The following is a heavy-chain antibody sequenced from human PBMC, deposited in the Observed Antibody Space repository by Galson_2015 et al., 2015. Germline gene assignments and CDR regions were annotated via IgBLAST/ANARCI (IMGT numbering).Heavy chain of an antibody. CDR1: GFTFSSYA. J-gene: IGHJ6*02. CDR2: ISGSGGST. CDR3: AKDAVVPAASFIVYYGMDV. D-gene: IGHD2-2*01. Sequence: SLRLSCAASGFTFSSYAMSWVRQAPGKGLEWVSAISGSGGSTYYADSVKGRFTISRDNSKNTLYLQMNSLRAEDTAVYYCAKDAVVPAASFIVYYGMDVWGQGTTVTVSS. V-gene: IGHV3-23*01.